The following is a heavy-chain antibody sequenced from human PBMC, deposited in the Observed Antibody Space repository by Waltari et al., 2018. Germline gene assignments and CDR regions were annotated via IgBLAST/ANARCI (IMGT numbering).Heavy chain of an antibody. CDR1: GFTFSSYE. Sequence: EVQLVESGGGLVQPGGSLRLSCAASGFTFSSYEMNWVRQAPGKGLEWGSYLSSSVSTICYADSVKGRFTSSRDKAKNSLYLQMNSLRAEDTAVYYCARGGYCSGGSCYSLGTQYYFDYWGQGTLVTVSS. CDR3: ARGGYCSGGSCYSLGTQYYFDY. J-gene: IGHJ4*02. CDR2: LSSSVSTI. V-gene: IGHV3-48*03. D-gene: IGHD2-15*01.